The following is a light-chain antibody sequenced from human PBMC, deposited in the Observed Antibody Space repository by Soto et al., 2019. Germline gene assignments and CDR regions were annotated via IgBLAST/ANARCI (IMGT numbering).Light chain of an antibody. Sequence: EIVLTQSPATLSLSPGERATLSCRASQSVSIYVAWYQQRPGQAPRLLIYGASTRATGIPARFSGSGSGTEFTLTISSLQSEDFAVYYCQQYNNWPPWTFGQGTKVEIK. J-gene: IGKJ1*01. CDR3: QQYNNWPPWT. CDR2: GAS. CDR1: QSVSIY. V-gene: IGKV3-15*01.